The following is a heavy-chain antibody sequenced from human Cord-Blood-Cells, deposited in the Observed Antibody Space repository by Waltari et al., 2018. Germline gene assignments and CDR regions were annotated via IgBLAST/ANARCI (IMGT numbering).Heavy chain of an antibody. Sequence: QVQLVQSGAEVKKPGASVKVSCKASGYTFTGYYMHWVRQAPGQGLEWMGWINPNSGGTNYAQKFQGRVTMTRDTSISTAYMELSRRRSDDTAVYYCARDSFDSSGYYYFDYWGQGTLVTVSS. V-gene: IGHV1-2*02. CDR3: ARDSFDSSGYYYFDY. CDR1: GYTFTGYY. D-gene: IGHD3-22*01. J-gene: IGHJ4*02. CDR2: INPNSGGT.